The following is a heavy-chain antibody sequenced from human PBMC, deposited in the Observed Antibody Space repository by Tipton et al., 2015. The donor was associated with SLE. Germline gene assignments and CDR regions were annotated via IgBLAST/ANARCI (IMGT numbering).Heavy chain of an antibody. CDR2: INHSGST. CDR3: ARGVVPAYNY. J-gene: IGHJ4*02. CDR1: GGSFSGYY. V-gene: IGHV4-34*01. Sequence: KPSETLSLTCAVYGGSFSGYYWSWIRQPPGKGLEWIGEINHSGSTNYNPSLKSRVTISVHTSKNQFSLKLSSVTAADTAVYYCARGVVPAYNYWGQGTLVTVSS. D-gene: IGHD2-2*01.